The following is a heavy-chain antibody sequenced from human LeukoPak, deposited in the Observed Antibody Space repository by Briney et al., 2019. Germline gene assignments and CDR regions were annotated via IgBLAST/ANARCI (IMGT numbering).Heavy chain of an antibody. D-gene: IGHD3-22*01. V-gene: IGHV1-69*05. CDR2: IIPIFGTA. CDR1: GGTFSSYA. Sequence: ASVKVSCKASGGTFSSYAIGWVRQAPGQGLEWMGGIIPIFGTANYAQKFQGRVTITTGESTSTAYMELSSLRSEDTAVYYCARGLYDSSGLDYWGQGTLVTVSS. CDR3: ARGLYDSSGLDY. J-gene: IGHJ4*02.